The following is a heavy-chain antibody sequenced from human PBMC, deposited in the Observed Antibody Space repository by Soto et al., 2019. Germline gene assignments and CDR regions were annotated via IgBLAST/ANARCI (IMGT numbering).Heavy chain of an antibody. J-gene: IGHJ6*02. D-gene: IGHD6-13*01. CDR2: IIPIFGTA. V-gene: IGHV1-69*13. CDR1: GGTFSSYA. Sequence: GASVKVSCKASGGTFSSYAISWVRQAPGQGLEWMGGIIPIFGTANYAQKFQGRVTITADESTSTAYMELSSLRSEDTAVYYCARDVRIAAAGTYGMDVWGQGTTVTVSS. CDR3: ARDVRIAAAGTYGMDV.